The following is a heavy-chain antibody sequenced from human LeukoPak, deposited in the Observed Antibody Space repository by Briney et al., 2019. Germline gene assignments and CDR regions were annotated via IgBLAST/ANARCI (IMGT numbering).Heavy chain of an antibody. Sequence: GASVTVSCKASGYTFTGYYMHWVRQAPGQGLEWMGWINPNSGGTNYAQKFQGRVTMTRDTSISTAYMELSRLRSDDTAVYYCAREGVSRYYYDSSGYYYADWGQGTLVTVSS. CDR2: INPNSGGT. D-gene: IGHD3-22*01. CDR1: GYTFTGYY. V-gene: IGHV1-2*02. J-gene: IGHJ4*02. CDR3: AREGVSRYYYDSSGYYYAD.